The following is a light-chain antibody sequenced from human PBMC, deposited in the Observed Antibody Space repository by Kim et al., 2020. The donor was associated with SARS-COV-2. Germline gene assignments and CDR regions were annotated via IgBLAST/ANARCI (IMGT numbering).Light chain of an antibody. Sequence: SPGERATLSCRASQSVSSSFLAGYQQKPGQAPRLLIYGASSRATGIPDRFSGSGSGTDFTLTISRLEPEDFAVYYCQQYGRSPLTFGGGTKVDIK. CDR2: GAS. J-gene: IGKJ4*01. CDR3: QQYGRSPLT. V-gene: IGKV3-20*01. CDR1: QSVSSSF.